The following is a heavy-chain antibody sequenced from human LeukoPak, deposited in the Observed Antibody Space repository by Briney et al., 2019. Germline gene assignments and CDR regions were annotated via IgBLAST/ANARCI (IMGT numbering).Heavy chain of an antibody. D-gene: IGHD4-17*01. V-gene: IGHV1-18*01. Sequence: ASVKVSCKASGYTFTSYGISWVRQAPGQGLEWMGWISAYNGNTNYAQKLQGRVTMTTDTSTSTAYMELRSLRSEDTAVYYCARGQTTVTTPYYFDYWGQGTLVTVSS. CDR3: ARGQTTVTTPYYFDY. CDR1: GYTFTSYG. CDR2: ISAYNGNT. J-gene: IGHJ4*02.